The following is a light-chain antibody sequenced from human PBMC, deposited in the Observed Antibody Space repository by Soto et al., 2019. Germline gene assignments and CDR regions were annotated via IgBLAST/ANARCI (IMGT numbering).Light chain of an antibody. V-gene: IGKV3-11*01. J-gene: IGKJ5*01. Sequence: ETVLTQSPVTLSLSPGEGATLSCRASQSVTTSLAWYQQKFGQAPRLVIYDASKRATGIPTRFSGSGSGTDFTLTSSSLEPEDFAVYYCQQLTTSITFGQGTRLEIK. CDR2: DAS. CDR3: QQLTTSIT. CDR1: QSVTTS.